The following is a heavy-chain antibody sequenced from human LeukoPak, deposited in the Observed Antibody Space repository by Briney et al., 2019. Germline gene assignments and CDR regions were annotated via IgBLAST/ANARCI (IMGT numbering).Heavy chain of an antibody. V-gene: IGHV1-69*04. CDR3: ARARYQLLPYYYYYGMDV. D-gene: IGHD2-2*01. J-gene: IGHJ6*02. CDR1: GGTFSSYA. CDR2: IIPILGIA. Sequence: SVKVSCKASGGTFSSYAISWVRQAPGQGLEWMGRIIPILGIANYAQKFQGRVTITADKSTSTAYMELSSLRAEDTAVYYCARARYQLLPYYYYYGMDVWGQGTTVTVSS.